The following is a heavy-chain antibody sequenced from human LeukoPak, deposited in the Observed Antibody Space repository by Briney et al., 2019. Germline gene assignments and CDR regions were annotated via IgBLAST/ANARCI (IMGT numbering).Heavy chain of an antibody. V-gene: IGHV1-8*03. CDR1: GYPFTSYD. Sequence: GESLKISCKGSGYPFTSYDINWVRQATGQGLEWMGWMNPNSGNTGYAQKFQGRVTFSRNTSITTAYMELSSLRSEDTAVYYCARAIRADRRGSWFDLWGQGTLVTVSS. CDR2: MNPNSGNT. CDR3: ARAIRADRRGSWFDL. J-gene: IGHJ5*02. D-gene: IGHD6-6*01.